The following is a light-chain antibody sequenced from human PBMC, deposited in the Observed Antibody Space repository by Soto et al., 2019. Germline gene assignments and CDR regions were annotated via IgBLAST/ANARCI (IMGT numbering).Light chain of an antibody. CDR3: QQDVSWT. V-gene: IGKV3-20*01. J-gene: IGKJ1*01. Sequence: EIVLTQSPGTLSVSPGERATLSCRASQSISSNYLAWYQQKPGQAPSLLIYGASSRATGIPDRFSGSGSGTDFTLTISRRELEDSAIYFCQQDVSWTFGQGTKVEIK. CDR1: QSISSNY. CDR2: GAS.